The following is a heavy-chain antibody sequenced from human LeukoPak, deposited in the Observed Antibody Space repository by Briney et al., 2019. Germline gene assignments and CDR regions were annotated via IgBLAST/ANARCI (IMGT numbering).Heavy chain of an antibody. CDR1: GFTFSTYA. V-gene: IGHV3-23*01. CDR2: ISGSGGTT. D-gene: IGHD5-24*01. CDR3: AKRVYVGGGYSFDY. J-gene: IGHJ4*02. Sequence: GGSLTLSCAASGFTFSTYAMSWVRQAPGKGLEWVSGISGSGGTTYYADSVKGRFTISRDNSKNTLYLQMNSLRAEDTAVYYCAKRVYVGGGYSFDYWDQGQGITVSS.